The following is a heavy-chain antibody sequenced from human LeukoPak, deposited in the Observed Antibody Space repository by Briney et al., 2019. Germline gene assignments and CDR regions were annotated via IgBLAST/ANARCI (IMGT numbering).Heavy chain of an antibody. V-gene: IGHV1-18*01. D-gene: IGHD3-16*02. J-gene: IGHJ6*03. CDR2: ISAYNGNT. Sequence: ASVKVSCKASGYTFTSYGISWVRQAPGQGLEGMGWISAYNGNTNYAQKLQGRVTMTPDTSTSTAYMELRSLISDDTAVYYCARYMITFGGVIAMSYYYYYMDVWGKGTTVTVSS. CDR1: GYTFTSYG. CDR3: ARYMITFGGVIAMSYYYYYMDV.